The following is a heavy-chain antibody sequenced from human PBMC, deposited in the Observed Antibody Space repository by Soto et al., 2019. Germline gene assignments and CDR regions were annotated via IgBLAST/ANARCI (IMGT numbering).Heavy chain of an antibody. CDR3: AKDRRATSGYRRGGAFDI. CDR1: GFTFDDYA. V-gene: IGHV3-9*01. D-gene: IGHD3-22*01. CDR2: ISWNSGSI. J-gene: IGHJ3*02. Sequence: EVQLVESGGGLVQPGRSLRLSCAASGFTFDDYAMHWVRQAPGKGLEWVSGISWNSGSIGYADSVKGRFTISRDNAKNSLYLQMNSLRAEDTALYYCAKDRRATSGYRRGGAFDIWGQGTMVTVSS.